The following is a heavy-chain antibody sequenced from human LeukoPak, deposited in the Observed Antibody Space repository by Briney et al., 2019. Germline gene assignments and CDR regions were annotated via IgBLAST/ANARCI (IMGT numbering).Heavy chain of an antibody. CDR3: ARVHGSGSYMFDP. V-gene: IGHV1-69*04. CDR2: IIPILGIA. J-gene: IGHJ5*02. Sequence: SVKVSCKASGYSFTSHYIHWVRQAPGQGLEWMGRIIPILGIANYAQKFQGRVTITADKSTSTAYMELSSLRSEDTAVYYCARVHGSGSYMFDPWGQGTLVTVSS. D-gene: IGHD3-10*01. CDR1: GYSFTSHY.